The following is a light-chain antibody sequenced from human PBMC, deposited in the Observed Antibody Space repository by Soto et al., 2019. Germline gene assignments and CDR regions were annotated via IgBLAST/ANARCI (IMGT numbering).Light chain of an antibody. J-gene: IGKJ2*01. CDR3: QQYNIWPPTYT. CDR1: QSVSGN. CDR2: GAY. Sequence: EIVMTQFPATLSVSPWERVTLSCRASQSVSGNLAWYQQNPGQAPRLLIYGAYTRATGIPVRFSGSGSGTEFTLTISSLQSEECAVYYCQQYNIWPPTYTFGQGTKLEI. V-gene: IGKV3-15*01.